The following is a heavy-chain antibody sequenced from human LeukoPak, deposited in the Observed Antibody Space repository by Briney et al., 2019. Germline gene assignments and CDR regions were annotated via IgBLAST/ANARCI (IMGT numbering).Heavy chain of an antibody. V-gene: IGHV3-21*01. J-gene: IGHJ6*03. CDR3: ARVVRYYYYMDV. CDR1: GFTFSSYS. CDR2: ISSTSSYI. Sequence: GGSLRLSCAASGFTFSSYSINWVRRAPGKGLEWVSSISSTSSYIYYADSVKGRFTISRDNTKNSLYLQMNSLRAEDTAVYYCARVVRYYYYMDVWGKGTTVTVSS.